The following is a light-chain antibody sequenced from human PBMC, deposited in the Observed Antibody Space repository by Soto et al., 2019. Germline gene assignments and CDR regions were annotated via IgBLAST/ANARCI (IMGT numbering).Light chain of an antibody. Sequence: QSALTQPPSASGSPGQSVTISCTGTSSDVAGYNYVSWYQQHPGQAPKLMIYEVSKRPSGVPDRFSGSKSGNTASLTVSGLQAEDEADYYCSSYAGNNNLVFGGGTKLTVL. CDR1: SSDVAGYNY. J-gene: IGLJ2*01. V-gene: IGLV2-8*01. CDR3: SSYAGNNNLV. CDR2: EVS.